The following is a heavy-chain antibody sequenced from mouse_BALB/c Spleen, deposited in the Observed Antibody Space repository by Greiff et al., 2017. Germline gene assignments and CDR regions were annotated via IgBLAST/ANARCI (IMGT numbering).Heavy chain of an antibody. CDR1: GFTFSDYY. CDR3: ARVFYDGYYDYAMDY. J-gene: IGHJ4*01. D-gene: IGHD2-3*01. V-gene: IGHV5-4*02. CDR2: ISDGGSYT. Sequence: EVMLVESGGGLVKPGGSLKLSCAASGFTFSDYYMYWVRQTPEKRLEWVATISDGGSYTYYPDSVKGRFTISRDNAKNNLYLQMSSLKSEDTAMYDCARVFYDGYYDYAMDYWGQGTSVTVSA.